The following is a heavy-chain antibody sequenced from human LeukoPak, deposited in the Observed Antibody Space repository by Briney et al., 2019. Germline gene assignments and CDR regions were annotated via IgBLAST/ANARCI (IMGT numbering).Heavy chain of an antibody. Sequence: RASVKVSCKASGGTFRRFAMSWVRQAPGQGLEWMGWISAYNGNTNYAQKLQGRVTMTTDTSTSTAYMELRSLRSDDTAVYYCARSPVPGNFDYWGQGTLVTVSS. CDR1: GGTFRRFA. V-gene: IGHV1-18*01. J-gene: IGHJ4*02. D-gene: IGHD2-2*01. CDR2: ISAYNGNT. CDR3: ARSPVPGNFDY.